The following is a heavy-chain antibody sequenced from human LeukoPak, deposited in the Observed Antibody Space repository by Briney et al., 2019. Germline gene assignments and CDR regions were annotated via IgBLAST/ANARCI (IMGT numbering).Heavy chain of an antibody. D-gene: IGHD5-12*01. V-gene: IGHV3-30*02. CDR2: IRYDGSNK. CDR1: GFIFSSYG. CDR3: AKGGSGYFWDWFDP. Sequence: GGPLRLSCAASGFIFSSYGMHWVRQAPGKGLGWVAFIRYDGSNKYYADSMKGRFTISRDNSKNTLYLQMNSLRAEDTAVYYCAKGGSGYFWDWFDPWGQGTLVTVSS. J-gene: IGHJ5*02.